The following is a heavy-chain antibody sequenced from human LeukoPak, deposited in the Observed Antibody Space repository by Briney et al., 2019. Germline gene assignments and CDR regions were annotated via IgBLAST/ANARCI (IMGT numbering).Heavy chain of an antibody. Sequence: GGSLRLSCAASGFTFSSYAMHWVRQAPGKGLEWVAVISYDGSNKYYADSVKGRFTISRDNSKNTLYLQMNSLRAEDTAVYHCAKGKYSTSMDVWGQGTTVTVSS. CDR2: ISYDGSNK. V-gene: IGHV3-30*04. D-gene: IGHD2-8*01. CDR1: GFTFSSYA. CDR3: AKGKYSTSMDV. J-gene: IGHJ6*02.